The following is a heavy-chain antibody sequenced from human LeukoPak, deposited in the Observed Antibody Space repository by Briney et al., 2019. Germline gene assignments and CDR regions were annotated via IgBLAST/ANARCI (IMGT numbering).Heavy chain of an antibody. CDR2: ISGSGTST. Sequence: GGSLRLSCAASGFTFSIYAMAWVRQAPGKGLEWVSSISGSGTSTYYADSVKGRFTISRDSSKNTLYLQMISLRAEDTAIYYCAKDPGAGVAPTKLDYWGQGTLVTVSS. V-gene: IGHV3-23*01. J-gene: IGHJ4*02. D-gene: IGHD5-24*01. CDR1: GFTFSIYA. CDR3: AKDPGAGVAPTKLDY.